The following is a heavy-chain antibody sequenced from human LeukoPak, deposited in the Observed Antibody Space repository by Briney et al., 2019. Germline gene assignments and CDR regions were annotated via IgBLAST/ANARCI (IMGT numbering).Heavy chain of an antibody. D-gene: IGHD3-10*01. CDR2: IIPIFGTA. Sequence: SVKVSCKASGGTFSSYAISWVRQAPGQGLAWMGGIIPIFGTANYAQKFQGRVTITADESTSTAYMELSSLRSEDTAVYYCARGGAAVRYLNYYASGSYYYFDYWGQGTLVTVSS. V-gene: IGHV1-69*13. CDR1: GGTFSSYA. J-gene: IGHJ4*02. CDR3: ARGGAAVRYLNYYASGSYYYFDY.